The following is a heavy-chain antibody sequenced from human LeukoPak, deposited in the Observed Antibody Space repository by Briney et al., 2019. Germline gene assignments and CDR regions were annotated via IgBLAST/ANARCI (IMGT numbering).Heavy chain of an antibody. CDR1: GFTVSSNY. CDR2: IYSGGST. V-gene: IGHV3-66*02. CDR3: ARGRRGSSWYFAFDI. Sequence: PGGSLRLSCAASGFTVSSNYLSWVRRAPGKGLEWVSVIYSGGSTYYADSVKGRFTISRDNSKNTLYLQMNSLRAEDTAVYHCARGRRGSSWYFAFDIWGQGTMVTVSS. D-gene: IGHD6-13*01. J-gene: IGHJ3*02.